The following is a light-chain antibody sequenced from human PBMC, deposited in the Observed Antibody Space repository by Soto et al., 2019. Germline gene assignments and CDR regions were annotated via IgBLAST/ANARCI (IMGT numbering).Light chain of an antibody. V-gene: IGKV1-39*01. CDR2: AAS. CDR3: QQSYSTFWT. CDR1: QSISSY. Sequence: DIQMTQSPSSLSASVGDRVTITCRASQSISSYLNWYQQKPEKAPKLLIYAASSLQSGVPSRFSGSGSGTDFTLTISSLQPEDFATYYCQQSYSTFWTFGQGTKVDIK. J-gene: IGKJ1*01.